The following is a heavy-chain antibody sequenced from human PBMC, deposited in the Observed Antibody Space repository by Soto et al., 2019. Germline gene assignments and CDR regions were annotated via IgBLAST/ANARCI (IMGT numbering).Heavy chain of an antibody. V-gene: IGHV1-46*01. Sequence: QVQLVQSGAEVTKLGASVKVSCKASGYTFTSYYMHWVRQAPGQGLEWMGIINPSGGSTSYAQMSQGRVTMTRDTSTSTFYMELSSLRSEDTAVYYCAREPYGDYGFDYWGQGTLVTVSS. J-gene: IGHJ4*02. D-gene: IGHD4-17*01. CDR1: GYTFTSYY. CDR2: INPSGGST. CDR3: AREPYGDYGFDY.